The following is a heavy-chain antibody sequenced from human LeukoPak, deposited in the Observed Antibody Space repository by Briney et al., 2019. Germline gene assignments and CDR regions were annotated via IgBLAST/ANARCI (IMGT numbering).Heavy chain of an antibody. CDR1: GFTFSSYW. D-gene: IGHD2-2*01. Sequence: GGSLRLSCAASGFTFSSYWMHWVRQAPGKGLVWVSRIHSDGSTNYADSVKGRFTTSRNNAKNTLYLQMNSLRAEDTAVYYCARASSTSCHFWGQGTLVTVSS. V-gene: IGHV3-74*01. CDR2: IHSDGST. CDR3: ARASSTSCHF. J-gene: IGHJ4*02.